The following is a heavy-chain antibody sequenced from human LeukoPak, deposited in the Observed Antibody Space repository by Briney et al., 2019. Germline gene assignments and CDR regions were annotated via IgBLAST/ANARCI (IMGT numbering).Heavy chain of an antibody. CDR2: IGASGSST. CDR1: GFTFSNYA. CDR3: AKDPDGLWS. Sequence: GGSLRLSCAASGFTFSNYAMSWVRQAPGKGLEWASSIGASGSSTYYADSVKGRFTISRDNSKNTLYLQMNSLRAEDTAVYYCAKDPDGLWSWGQGTLVTVSS. V-gene: IGHV3-23*01. D-gene: IGHD4/OR15-4a*01. J-gene: IGHJ5*02.